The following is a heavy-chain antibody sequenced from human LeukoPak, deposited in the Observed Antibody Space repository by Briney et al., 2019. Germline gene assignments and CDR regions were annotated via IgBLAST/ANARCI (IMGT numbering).Heavy chain of an antibody. CDR2: ITWSSSSI. V-gene: IGHV3-9*01. CDR3: AKDDRGGLYYNLDF. J-gene: IGHJ4*02. D-gene: IGHD3-16*01. Sequence: GGSLRLSCTASGFNFEDYAMYWVRQAPGKGLEWVSGITWSSSSIGYADSVKGRFTISRDNAKNSLYLQMNSLRGEDTALYYCAKDDRGGLYYNLDFWGQGTLVTVSS. CDR1: GFNFEDYA.